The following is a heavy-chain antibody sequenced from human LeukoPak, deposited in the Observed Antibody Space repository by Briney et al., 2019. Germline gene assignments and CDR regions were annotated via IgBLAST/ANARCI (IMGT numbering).Heavy chain of an antibody. J-gene: IGHJ4*02. CDR2: IYHSGST. CDR1: GDSISRSNW. V-gene: IGHV4-4*02. D-gene: IGHD3-10*01. Sequence: SETLSLTCGVSGDSISRSNWWSWVRQPPRKGLEWIGEIYHSGSTNYNPSLKSRVTISVDKSKNQFSLKLSSVTAADTAVYYCARDSTMVRGVHFDYWGQGTLVTVSS. CDR3: ARDSTMVRGVHFDY.